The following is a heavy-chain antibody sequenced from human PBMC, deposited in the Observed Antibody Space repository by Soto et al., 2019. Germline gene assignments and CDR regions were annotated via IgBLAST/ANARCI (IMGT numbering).Heavy chain of an antibody. V-gene: IGHV3-23*01. CDR1: GFTFSSYA. J-gene: IGHJ4*02. CDR3: AKDYRAKVAQHTVLDY. CDR2: ISGSGGST. Sequence: GGSLRLSCAASGFTFSSYAMSWVRQAPGKGLEWVSAISGSGGSTYYADSVKGRFTISRDNSKNTLYLQMNSLRAEDTAVYYCAKDYRAKVAQHTVLDYSGQGTLVTVSS. D-gene: IGHD2-21*01.